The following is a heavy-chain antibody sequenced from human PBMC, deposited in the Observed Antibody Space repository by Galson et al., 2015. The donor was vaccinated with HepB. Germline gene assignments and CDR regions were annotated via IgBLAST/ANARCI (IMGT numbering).Heavy chain of an antibody. CDR3: ARGRGSSGFYYDS. V-gene: IGHV3-74*01. Sequence: SLRLSCAASGFTFSSYAMSWVRQAPGKGLEWVSHINIEGSTTTYADSVKGRFTISRDNAKNTLWLQMNSLRADDTAVYFCARGRGSSGFYYDSWGQGILVTVSS. D-gene: IGHD3-22*01. CDR1: GFTFSSYA. J-gene: IGHJ4*02. CDR2: INIEGSTT.